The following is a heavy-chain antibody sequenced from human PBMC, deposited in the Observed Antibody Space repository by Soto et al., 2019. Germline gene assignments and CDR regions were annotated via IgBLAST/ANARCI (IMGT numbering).Heavy chain of an antibody. CDR1: GFTFSSYA. D-gene: IGHD1-7*01. CDR3: AKDSSWTNSYFDY. J-gene: IGHJ4*02. CDR2: ISGSGGST. V-gene: IGHV3-23*01. Sequence: PGGSLRLSCAASGFTFSSYAMSWVRQAPGKGLEWVSAISGSGGSTYYADSVKGRFTISRDNSKNTLYLQMNSLRAVDTAVYYCAKDSSWTNSYFDYWGQGTLVTVSS.